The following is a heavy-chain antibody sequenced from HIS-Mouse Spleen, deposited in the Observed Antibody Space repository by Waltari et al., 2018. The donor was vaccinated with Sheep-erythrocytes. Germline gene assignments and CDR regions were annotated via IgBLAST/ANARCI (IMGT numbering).Heavy chain of an antibody. CDR1: GFTFSSYG. CDR3: AKVRTVNYWYFDL. V-gene: IGHV3-30*18. D-gene: IGHD1-1*01. J-gene: IGHJ2*01. CDR2: ISYDGSNK. Sequence: QVQLVESGGGVVQPGRSLRLSCSASGFTFSSYGMHWVRQAPGKGLECVAVISYDGSNKYYADSVKGRFTISRDNSKNTLYLQMNSLRAEDTAVYYCAKVRTVNYWYFDLWGRGTLVTVSS.